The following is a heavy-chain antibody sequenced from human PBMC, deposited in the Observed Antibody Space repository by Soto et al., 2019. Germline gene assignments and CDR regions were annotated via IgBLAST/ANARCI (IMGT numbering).Heavy chain of an antibody. CDR1: VYSVSSNSAA. CDR2: TYYRSKWYN. J-gene: IGHJ4*02. CDR3: ARENVVVVASEY. Sequence: PSQTLSLTCAISVYSVSSNSAAWVWIIQSPSRGLEWLGRTYYRSKWYNEYAVSVKSRIIINPDTSKNQFSLQLNSVTPEDTAVYYCARENVVVVASEYWGQGTLVIVS. D-gene: IGHD2-15*01. V-gene: IGHV6-1*01.